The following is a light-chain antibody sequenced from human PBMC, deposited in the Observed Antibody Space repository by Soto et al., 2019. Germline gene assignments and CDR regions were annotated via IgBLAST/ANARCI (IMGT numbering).Light chain of an antibody. J-gene: IGKJ4*01. CDR3: HQRSNWPLT. V-gene: IGKV3-11*01. CDR2: DVS. Sequence: EVVLTQSPATLSLSPGERATPSCRASQSVTKYLAWYQQKPGQALRLLISDVSKRATGIPARFSGSGSATDFTLTISSLEPEDFAVYYCHQRSNWPLTFGGGTKLEIK. CDR1: QSVTKY.